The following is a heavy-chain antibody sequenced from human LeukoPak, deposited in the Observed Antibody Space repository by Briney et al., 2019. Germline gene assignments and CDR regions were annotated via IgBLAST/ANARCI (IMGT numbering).Heavy chain of an antibody. Sequence: ASVKVSCKASGYTFTGYYMHWVRQAPGQGLEWMGWINPNSGGTNYAQKFQGRVTMTRDTSISTAYMELSRLRSDDTAVYYCARENWNDKVFDYWGQGTLVTVSS. D-gene: IGHD1-1*01. J-gene: IGHJ4*02. CDR3: ARENWNDKVFDY. CDR1: GYTFTGYY. V-gene: IGHV1-2*02. CDR2: INPNSGGT.